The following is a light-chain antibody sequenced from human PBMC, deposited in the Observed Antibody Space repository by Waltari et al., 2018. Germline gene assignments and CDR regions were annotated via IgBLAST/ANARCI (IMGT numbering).Light chain of an antibody. CDR3: SSYTTSSTVV. CDR1: SSNIGGNP. Sequence: QSVLTQPPSASGAPGQRVTISCSGSSSNIGGNPVSWYQQLPGTAPKLLIYSSNQRPSGVPDRFSGPKSGTSASLTISGLQAEDEADYYCSSYTTSSTVVFGGGTKVTVL. CDR2: SSN. J-gene: IGLJ2*01. V-gene: IGLV1-44*01.